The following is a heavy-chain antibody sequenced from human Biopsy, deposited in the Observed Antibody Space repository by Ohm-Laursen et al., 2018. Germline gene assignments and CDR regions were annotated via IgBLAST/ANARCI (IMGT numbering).Heavy chain of an antibody. V-gene: IGHV4-59*12. J-gene: IGHJ6*02. CDR1: DGSINSYY. CDR2: IYYSGST. Sequence: TLSLTCTVSDGSINSYYWNWIRQPPGKRLEWIGNIYYSGSTNFNPSLKSRVTISVDTAKKQFSLSLRSVTAADTAVYYCARVPLPGIGAAYQGRFLYGMDVWGQGTTVSVSS. CDR3: ARVPLPGIGAAYQGRFLYGMDV. D-gene: IGHD6-13*01.